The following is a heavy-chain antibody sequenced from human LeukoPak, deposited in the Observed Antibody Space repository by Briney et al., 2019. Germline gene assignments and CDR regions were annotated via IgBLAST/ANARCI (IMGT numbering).Heavy chain of an antibody. CDR1: GGSISSSGFY. J-gene: IGHJ4*02. Sequence: SETLSLTCTVSGGSISSSGFYWAWIRQSPEKGLECIATMFHSGSTYYNPSLKSRVTTSVDTSKNEFSLNLSSVTAADTAVYYCARAGTNLGDYDYWGQGTLVTVSS. CDR3: ARAGTNLGDYDY. CDR2: MFHSGST. D-gene: IGHD4-17*01. V-gene: IGHV4-39*07.